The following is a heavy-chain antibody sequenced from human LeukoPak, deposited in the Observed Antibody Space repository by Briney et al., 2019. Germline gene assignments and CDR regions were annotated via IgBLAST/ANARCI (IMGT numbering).Heavy chain of an antibody. D-gene: IGHD5-18*01. CDR2: ISSSSSYI. CDR1: GFTFSSYA. CDR3: ARHLSGITGYTYGRGIDY. J-gene: IGHJ4*02. V-gene: IGHV3-21*01. Sequence: GGSLRLSCAASGFTFSSYAMNWVRQAPGKGLEWVSSISSSSSYIYYADSVKGRFTISRDNAKKSLYLQMNSLRAEDTAVYYCARHLSGITGYTYGRGIDYWGQGTLVSVSS.